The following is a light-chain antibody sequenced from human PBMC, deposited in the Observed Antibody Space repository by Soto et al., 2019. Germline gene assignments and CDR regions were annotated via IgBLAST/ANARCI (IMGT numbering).Light chain of an antibody. V-gene: IGKV3-20*01. CDR1: QSVSNNY. J-gene: IGKJ1*01. CDR2: DAS. Sequence: EIVLTQPPGTLSLSPGERATPSCRASQSVSNNYLAWYQQKPGQAPRLLIYDASNRATGIPARFSGSGSGTDFTLTISRLEPEDFAVYYCQQYGSSGTFGQGTKVDI. CDR3: QQYGSSGT.